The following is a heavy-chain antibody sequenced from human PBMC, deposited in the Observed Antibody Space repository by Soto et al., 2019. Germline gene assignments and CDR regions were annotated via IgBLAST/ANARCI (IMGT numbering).Heavy chain of an antibody. CDR1: GDSISSTNW. D-gene: IGHD2-2*01. CDR3: ARARQYCSSNSCYLDP. Sequence: QVQLQESGPGLVKPSGTLSLTCAVSGDSISSTNWWNWVRQTPEKRLEWIGEMHHGGTTHYNPSLKSRVTISLDKSNNQVSLNVNSVTAADTAVYYCARARQYCSSNSCYLDPWGQGTLVTVSS. V-gene: IGHV4-4*02. J-gene: IGHJ5*02. CDR2: MHHGGTT.